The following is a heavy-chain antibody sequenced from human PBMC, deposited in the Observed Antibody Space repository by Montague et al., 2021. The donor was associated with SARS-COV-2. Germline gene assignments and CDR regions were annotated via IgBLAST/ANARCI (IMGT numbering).Heavy chain of an antibody. D-gene: IGHD6-13*01. CDR1: GGSISSSNW. J-gene: IGHJ4*02. CDR3: AREGSSSFPFDY. Sequence: SETLSLTCAVSGGSISSSNWWSWVRQPPGKGLEWIGEIYHSGSTNYNPSLKSRVTISVDKSKNQFSLKLTSVTAADTAVYYCAREGSSSFPFDYWGQGTLVTVSS. V-gene: IGHV4-4*02. CDR2: IYHSGST.